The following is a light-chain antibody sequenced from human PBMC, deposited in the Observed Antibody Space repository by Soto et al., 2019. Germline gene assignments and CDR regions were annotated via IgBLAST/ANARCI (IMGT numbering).Light chain of an antibody. CDR2: WAS. CDR1: QSVLYSSNNKNF. CDR3: QQYYSPPYT. V-gene: IGKV4-1*01. Sequence: DIVMTQSPDSLAVSLGEGATINCKSSQSVLYSSNNKNFLAWYQQKPGQPPKLLIYWASTRESGVPDRFSGSGSGTDFTLTISSLQAEDVAVYSCQQYYSPPYTFGQGTKLEIK. J-gene: IGKJ2*01.